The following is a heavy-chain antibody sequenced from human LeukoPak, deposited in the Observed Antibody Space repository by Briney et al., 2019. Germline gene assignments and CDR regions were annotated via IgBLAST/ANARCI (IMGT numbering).Heavy chain of an antibody. Sequence: GGSLRLSCAASGFTFSSYSMNWVRQAPGKGLEWVSYISNSSSTIYYADSVKGRFTISRDNAKNSLYLQMNSLRAEDTAVYYCARDLNILTGYPFDYWGQGTLVTVSS. D-gene: IGHD3-9*01. V-gene: IGHV3-48*04. CDR3: ARDLNILTGYPFDY. J-gene: IGHJ4*02. CDR2: ISNSSSTI. CDR1: GFTFSSYS.